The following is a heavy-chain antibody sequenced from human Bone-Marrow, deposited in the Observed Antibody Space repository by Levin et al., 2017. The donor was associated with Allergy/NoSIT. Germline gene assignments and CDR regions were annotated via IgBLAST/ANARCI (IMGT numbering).Heavy chain of an antibody. CDR2: IDPKGGKT. Sequence: PGGSLRLSCEASGYNFTDYYIYWVRQAPGQGLEWMGIIDPKGGKTKFTQKLQDRLTMTRDTSTNTVYMELGSLRSEDTAVYYCARVTVTGKTRIYQYWGQGTLVTVSS. CDR1: GYNFTDYY. J-gene: IGHJ4*02. V-gene: IGHV1-46*01. D-gene: IGHD6-19*01. CDR3: ARVTVTGKTRIYQY.